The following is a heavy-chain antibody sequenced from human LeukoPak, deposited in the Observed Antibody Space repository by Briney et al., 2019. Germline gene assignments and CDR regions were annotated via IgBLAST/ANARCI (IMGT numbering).Heavy chain of an antibody. Sequence: ASVKVSCKASGYTFTGYYMHWVRQAPGQGLEWMGWINPNSGGTNYAQKFQDRVTMTRDTSISTAFMELSRLRSDDSAVYYCARMEPRYFDWLLIEDWGQGTLVTASS. D-gene: IGHD3-9*01. CDR2: INPNSGGT. CDR3: ARMEPRYFDWLLIED. CDR1: GYTFTGYY. J-gene: IGHJ4*02. V-gene: IGHV1-2*02.